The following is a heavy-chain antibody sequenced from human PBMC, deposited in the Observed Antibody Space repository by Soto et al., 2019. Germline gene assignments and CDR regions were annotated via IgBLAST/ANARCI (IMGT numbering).Heavy chain of an antibody. CDR1: GGSLSSYY. CDR3: AKDSGYNYGYFRWFDP. V-gene: IGHV4-59*01. D-gene: IGHD5-18*01. CDR2: IYYSGNT. J-gene: IGHJ5*02. Sequence: SETLSLTCTVSGGSLSSYYWTWIRQPPGKGLEWIGYIYYSGNTNYNPSLKSRVTISVDTSKNQFSLKLSSVTAADTAVYYCAKDSGYNYGYFRWFDPWGQGTLVTVPQ.